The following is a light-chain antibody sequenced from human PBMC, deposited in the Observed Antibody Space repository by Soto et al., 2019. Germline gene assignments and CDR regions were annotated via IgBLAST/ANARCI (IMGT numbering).Light chain of an antibody. Sequence: EIVLTQSPVTLSLSPGERATLSCRASQSVRTYLAWYQVKPGQTPRLLIYDASRRASGVPARFSGSGSGTEFTLTISSLQSEDFAVYYCQQYNSWPETFGQGTKVDIK. CDR2: DAS. J-gene: IGKJ1*01. CDR3: QQYNSWPET. V-gene: IGKV3D-15*01. CDR1: QSVRTY.